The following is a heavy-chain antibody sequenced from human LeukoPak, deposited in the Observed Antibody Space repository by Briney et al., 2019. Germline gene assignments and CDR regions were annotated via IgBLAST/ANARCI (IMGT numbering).Heavy chain of an antibody. V-gene: IGHV4-34*01. Sequence: SETLSLTRTVSGGSFSGYLWSWLRQSPGKGLEWIGEIKYNGEITNYNPSLKSRLTMSVDTSKNQFSLKLTSVTAADTAVYYCTRSGLTGMRKYARADYYYYGMDVWGQGTAVAVSS. CDR3: TRSGLTGMRKYARADYYYYGMDV. D-gene: IGHD4/OR15-4a*01. J-gene: IGHJ6*02. CDR2: IKYNGEIT. CDR1: GGSFSGYL.